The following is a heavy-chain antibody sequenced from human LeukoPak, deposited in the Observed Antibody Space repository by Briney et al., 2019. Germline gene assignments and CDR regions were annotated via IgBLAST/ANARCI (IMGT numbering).Heavy chain of an antibody. J-gene: IGHJ4*02. CDR3: AKGYYFDILSGYSSLDS. D-gene: IGHD3-9*01. Sequence: GGSLRLSCAASGFTFSSYWMSWVRQAPGKGLEWVANIKQDGSEKYYVDSVKGRFTISRDNAKNSLYLQMNSLRAEDTAMYYCAKGYYFDILSGYSSLDSWGQGTLVTVSS. CDR2: IKQDGSEK. CDR1: GFTFSSYW. V-gene: IGHV3-7*01.